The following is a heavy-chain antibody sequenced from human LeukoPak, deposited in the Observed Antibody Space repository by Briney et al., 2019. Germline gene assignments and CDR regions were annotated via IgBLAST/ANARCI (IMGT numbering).Heavy chain of an antibody. CDR2: INPSGGST. V-gene: IGHV1-46*01. D-gene: IGHD2-2*01. Sequence: ASVKVSCKASGYTFTSYYMHWVRQAPGQGLEWMGIINPSGGSTSYAQKFQGRVTMTRDMSTSTVYMELSSLRSEDTAVYYCARGGAGVGIAVVPAATLRGAYFDYWGQGTLVTVSS. J-gene: IGHJ4*02. CDR3: ARGGAGVGIAVVPAATLRGAYFDY. CDR1: GYTFTSYY.